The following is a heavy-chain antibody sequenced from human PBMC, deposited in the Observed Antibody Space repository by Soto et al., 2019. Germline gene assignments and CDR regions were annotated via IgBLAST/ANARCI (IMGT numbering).Heavy chain of an antibody. CDR1: GGTFSSYA. Sequence: QVQLVQSGAEVKKPGSSVKVSCKASGGTFSSYAISWVRQAPGQGLEWMGGIIPIFGTANYAQKFQGRVTITADESTRTAYMELSSLRSEDTAVYYCAXXXVDGPYSSSWSGLXXYWGQGTLVTXSS. D-gene: IGHD6-13*01. J-gene: IGHJ4*02. CDR2: IIPIFGTA. CDR3: AXXXVDGPYSSSWSGLXXY. V-gene: IGHV1-69*01.